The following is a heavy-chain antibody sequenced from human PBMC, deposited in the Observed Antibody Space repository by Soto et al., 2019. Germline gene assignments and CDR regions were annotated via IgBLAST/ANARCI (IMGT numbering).Heavy chain of an antibody. Sequence: QVQLVESGGGLVKPGGSLRLSCAASGFTFSDYYMSWIRQAPGKGLEWVSYINSSSTYTNYADSVKGRFTISRDNAKNPLYLQMNSLSAEDTAVYYCARIIASAGGRRYFDLWGRGTLVTVSS. CDR2: INSSSTYT. D-gene: IGHD6-13*01. CDR3: ARIIASAGGRRYFDL. CDR1: GFTFSDYY. V-gene: IGHV3-11*05. J-gene: IGHJ2*01.